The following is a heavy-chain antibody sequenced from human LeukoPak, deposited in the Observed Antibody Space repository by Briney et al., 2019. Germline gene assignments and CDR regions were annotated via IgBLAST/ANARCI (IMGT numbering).Heavy chain of an antibody. Sequence: SATLSLTCTFSGASITTYYWSWIRQPPEKGLWWIGNIYNSGTTDYNPSLKSRVTISLNTSNNHISLKLSSVTAADTAVYYCARDKGPYWYFDLWGRGTLVTVSS. J-gene: IGHJ2*01. CDR2: IYNSGTT. V-gene: IGHV4-59*01. CDR3: ARDKGPYWYFDL. CDR1: GASITTYY.